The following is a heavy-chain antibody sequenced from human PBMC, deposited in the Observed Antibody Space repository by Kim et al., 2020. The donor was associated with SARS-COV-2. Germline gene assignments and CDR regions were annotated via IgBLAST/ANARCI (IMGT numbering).Heavy chain of an antibody. Sequence: GGSLRLSCAASGFTFSSYGMHWVRQAPGKGLEWVAVISYDGSNKYYADSVKGRFTISRDNSKNTLYLQMNSLRAEDTAVYYCATTYYYDSSGYWGQGTLVTVSS. CDR2: ISYDGSNK. CDR1: GFTFSSYG. V-gene: IGHV3-30*03. D-gene: IGHD3-22*01. J-gene: IGHJ4*02. CDR3: ATTYYYDSSGY.